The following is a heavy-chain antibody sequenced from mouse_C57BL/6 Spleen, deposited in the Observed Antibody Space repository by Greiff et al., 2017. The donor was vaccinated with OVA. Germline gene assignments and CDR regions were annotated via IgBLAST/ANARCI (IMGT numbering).Heavy chain of an antibody. V-gene: IGHV1-18*01. D-gene: IGHD2-4*01. CDR2: INPNNGGT. CDR1: GYTFTDYN. Sequence: EVQLQQSGPELVKPGASVKIPCKASGYTFTDYNMDWVKQSHGKSLEWIGDINPNNGGTIYNQKFKGKATLTVDKSSSTAYMELRSLTSEDTAVYYCARVLYDYDVVYYAMDYWGQGTSVTVSS. J-gene: IGHJ4*01. CDR3: ARVLYDYDVVYYAMDY.